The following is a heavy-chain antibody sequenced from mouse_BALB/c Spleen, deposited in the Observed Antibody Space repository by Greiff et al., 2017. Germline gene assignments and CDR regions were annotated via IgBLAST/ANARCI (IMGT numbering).Heavy chain of an antibody. CDR1: GYTFTSYT. Sequence: VQLQQSAAELARPGASVKMSCKASGYTFTSYTMHWVKQRPGQGLEWIGYINPSSGYTEYNQKFKDKTTLTADKSSSTAYMQLSSLTSEDSVVYYCARDGYGYYAMDYWGQGTSVTVSS. D-gene: IGHD2-2*01. J-gene: IGHJ4*01. V-gene: IGHV1-4*02. CDR3: ARDGYGYYAMDY. CDR2: INPSSGYT.